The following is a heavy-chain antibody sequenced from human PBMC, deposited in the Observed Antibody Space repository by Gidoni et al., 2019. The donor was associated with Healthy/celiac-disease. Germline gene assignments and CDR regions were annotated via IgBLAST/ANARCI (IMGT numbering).Heavy chain of an antibody. J-gene: IGHJ4*02. CDR2: ISYDGSNK. CDR3: ARDASPLGYCSGGSCYPSDY. V-gene: IGHV3-30*04. Sequence: QVQLVESGGGVVQPGRSLRLSCSASGFTFSSYAMHWVRQAPGKGLEWVAVISYDGSNKYYADSVKGRFTISRDNSKNTLYLQMNSLRAEDTAVYYCARDASPLGYCSGGSCYPSDYWGQGTLVTVSS. CDR1: GFTFSSYA. D-gene: IGHD2-15*01.